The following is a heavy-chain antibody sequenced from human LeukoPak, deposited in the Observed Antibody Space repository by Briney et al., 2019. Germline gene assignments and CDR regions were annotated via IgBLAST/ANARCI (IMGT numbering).Heavy chain of an antibody. D-gene: IGHD3-10*01. J-gene: IGHJ4*02. CDR1: GFTFSSYA. CDR2: ITSSSSII. V-gene: IGHV3-48*01. CDR3: ARDLWFGEPY. Sequence: GGSLRLSCAASGFTFSSYAMNWVRQAPGKGLEWVSYITSSSSIIYYADSVKGRFTISRDNAKLYLQMNSLRAEDTAIYYCARDLWFGEPYWGQGTLVTVSS.